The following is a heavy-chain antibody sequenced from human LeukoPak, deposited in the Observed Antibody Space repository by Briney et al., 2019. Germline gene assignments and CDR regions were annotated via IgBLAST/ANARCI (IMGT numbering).Heavy chain of an antibody. CDR1: GYTFTSYG. CDR3: ARVNYYDSSGYYSH. V-gene: IGHV1-18*01. J-gene: IGHJ4*02. CDR2: ISAYNGNT. Sequence: ASVKISCKACGYTFTSYGISWVRQDPGQGLEWMGWISAYNGNTNYAQKLQGRVTMTTDTSTSTAYMELRSLRSDDTAVYYCARVNYYDSSGYYSHWGQGTLVTVSS. D-gene: IGHD3-22*01.